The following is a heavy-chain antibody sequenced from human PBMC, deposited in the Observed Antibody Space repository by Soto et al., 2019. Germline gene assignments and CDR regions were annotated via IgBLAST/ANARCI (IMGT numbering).Heavy chain of an antibody. Sequence: QVHLVQSGAEVKNPGASVKVSCKTSGYTFTKYGVAWVRQAPGQGLEWMGWISGSSGNANYAEKVQGRITLTTDTSTSTASTELRSLRPDDPAVYYCAREMAGLGGEYDYWGQGTLVTVSS. D-gene: IGHD3-16*01. J-gene: IGHJ4*02. CDR2: ISGSSGNA. CDR3: AREMAGLGGEYDY. CDR1: GYTFTKYG. V-gene: IGHV1-18*01.